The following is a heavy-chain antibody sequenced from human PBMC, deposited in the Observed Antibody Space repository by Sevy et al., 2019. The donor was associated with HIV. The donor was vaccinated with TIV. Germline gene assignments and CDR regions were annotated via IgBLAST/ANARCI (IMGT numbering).Heavy chain of an antibody. CDR1: GGSISSGGYY. D-gene: IGHD3-22*01. J-gene: IGHJ4*02. CDR3: ARESRPYYYDSSGYSGFDY. V-gene: IGHV4-31*03. CDR2: IYYSWST. Sequence: SETLSLTCTVSGGSISSGGYYWSWIRQHPGKGLEWIGYIYYSWSTYYNPSLKSRVTISVDTSKNQFSLKLSSVTAADTAVYYCARESRPYYYDSSGYSGFDYWGQGTLVTVSS.